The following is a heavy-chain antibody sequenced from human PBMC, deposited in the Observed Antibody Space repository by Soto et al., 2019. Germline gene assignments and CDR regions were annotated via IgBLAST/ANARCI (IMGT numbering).Heavy chain of an antibody. J-gene: IGHJ4*02. V-gene: IGHV3-66*04. Sequence: EVQLVESGGGLVQPGGSLRLSCAASGVTVSSNYMSWVRQAPGKGLEWVSVIYSGGSTYYADSVKGRFTISRDNPKNTLYLHMNRVRDDATAGYYCARHGYNYGGGYLDDWRQGTLVNVSS. CDR3: ARHGYNYGGGYLDD. CDR1: GVTVSSNY. CDR2: IYSGGST. D-gene: IGHD5-18*01.